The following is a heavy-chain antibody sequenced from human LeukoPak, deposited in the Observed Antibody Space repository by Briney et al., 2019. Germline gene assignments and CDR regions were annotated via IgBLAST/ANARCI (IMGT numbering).Heavy chain of an antibody. J-gene: IGHJ4*02. CDR3: ATDIRAGGDY. CDR1: GFTFSNFD. V-gene: IGHV3-13*01. CDR2: IGTAGDT. Sequence: GGSLRLSCATSGFTFSNFDLHWVRQATGEGLEWVSAIGTAGDTYYPDSVKGRFTISRDNAKNSFYLQMNNLRAGDTAVYYCATDIRAGGDYWGQGTLVSVSS. D-gene: IGHD3-10*01.